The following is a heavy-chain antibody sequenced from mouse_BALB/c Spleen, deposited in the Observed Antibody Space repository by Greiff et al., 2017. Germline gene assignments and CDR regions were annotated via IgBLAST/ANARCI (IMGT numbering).Heavy chain of an antibody. J-gene: IGHJ3*01. D-gene: IGHD2-10*02. V-gene: IGHV1S137*01. CDR3: ARGEEYVNSAWFAY. CDR1: GYTFTDYA. CDR2: ISTYYGDA. Sequence: QVQLQQSGAELVRPGVSVKISCKGSGYTFTDYAMHWVKQSHAKSLEWIGVISTYYGDASYNQKFKGKATMTVDKSSSTAYMELARLTSEDSAIYYCARGEEYVNSAWFAYWGQGTLVTVSA.